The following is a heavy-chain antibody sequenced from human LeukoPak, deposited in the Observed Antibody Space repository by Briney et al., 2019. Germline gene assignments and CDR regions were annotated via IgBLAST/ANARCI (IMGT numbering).Heavy chain of an antibody. J-gene: IGHJ5*02. CDR3: ASSQYPIAAAENWFDP. V-gene: IGHV4-39*01. D-gene: IGHD6-13*01. Sequence: KTSETLSLTCTVSGDSFSSSSFYWGWIRQAPGKGLEWIGSIYDSGITHYNPSLKGRVTISVATPKNQFSLKLSSVTAADTAVYYCASSQYPIAAAENWFDPWGQGTQVTVSS. CDR1: GDSFSSSSFY. CDR2: IYDSGIT.